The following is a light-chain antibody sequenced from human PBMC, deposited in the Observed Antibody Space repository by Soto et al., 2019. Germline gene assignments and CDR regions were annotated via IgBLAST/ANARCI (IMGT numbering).Light chain of an antibody. J-gene: IGKJ1*01. V-gene: IGKV4-1*01. CDR2: CAS. Sequence: DIVMTQSPDSLAVSLGERATINCKSSQSVLFSSNKKNYLAWYQLKPGQPPRLLISCASSRESGVPDRFSGSGSGTYFTLTISSLQAADVALYYCQQSHIPPWTFGQGTKVEV. CDR1: QSVLFSSNKKNY. CDR3: QQSHIPPWT.